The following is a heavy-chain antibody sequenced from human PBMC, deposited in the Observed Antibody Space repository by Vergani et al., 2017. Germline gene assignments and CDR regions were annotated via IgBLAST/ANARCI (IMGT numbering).Heavy chain of an antibody. CDR1: GYTFTGYY. CDR2: INPNSGGT. V-gene: IGHV1-2*02. CDR3: ARVSVGGVXVVAATVYYYYMDV. J-gene: IGHJ6*03. Sequence: QVQLVQSGAEVKKPGASVKVSCKASGYTFTGYYMHWVRQAPGQGLEWMGWINPNSGGTNYAQKFQGRVTMTRDTSISTAYMELSRLRSDDTAVYYCARVSVGGVXVVAATVYYYYMDVWGKGTTVTVSS. D-gene: IGHD2-15*01.